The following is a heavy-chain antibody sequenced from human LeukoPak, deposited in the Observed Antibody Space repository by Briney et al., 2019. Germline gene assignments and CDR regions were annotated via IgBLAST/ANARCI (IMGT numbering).Heavy chain of an antibody. CDR1: GYTFTSYY. D-gene: IGHD4-17*01. Sequence: ASVKVSCKASGYTFTSYYMHWVRQAPGQGLEWMGIINPSGGSTSYAQKFQGRVTMTRDTSTSTVYMELSSLRSDDTAVYYCATNLPDYGDYSVYWGQGTLVTVSS. CDR3: ATNLPDYGDYSVY. J-gene: IGHJ4*02. CDR2: INPSGGST. V-gene: IGHV1-46*01.